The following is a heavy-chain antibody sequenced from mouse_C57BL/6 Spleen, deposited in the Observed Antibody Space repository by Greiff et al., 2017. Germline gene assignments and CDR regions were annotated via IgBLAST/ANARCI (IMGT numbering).Heavy chain of an antibody. CDR2: INPNNGGT. J-gene: IGHJ3*01. CDR3: AREGKWFAY. CDR1: GYTFTDYY. Sequence: EVKLQQSGPELVKPGASVKISCKASGYTFTDYYMNWVKQSHGKSLEWIGDINPNNGGTSYNQKFKGKATLTVDKSSSTAYMELRSLTSEDSAVYYCAREGKWFAYWGQGTLVTVSA. V-gene: IGHV1-26*01.